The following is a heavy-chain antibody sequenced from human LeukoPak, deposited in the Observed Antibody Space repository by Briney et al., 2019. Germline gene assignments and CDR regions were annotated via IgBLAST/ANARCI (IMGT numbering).Heavy chain of an antibody. CDR3: ASLVVTGAFDS. V-gene: IGHV3-23*01. Sequence: GGSLRLSCAASGLTFSSYGMSWVRQAPGKGLVWVSAISGSCGSTYYADSVKGRFTISRDNSKNTLYLQMNSRSAEDMAVYYCASLVVTGAFDSGGQGTMVTVSS. D-gene: IGHD2-15*01. CDR1: GLTFSSYG. CDR2: ISGSCGST. J-gene: IGHJ3*02.